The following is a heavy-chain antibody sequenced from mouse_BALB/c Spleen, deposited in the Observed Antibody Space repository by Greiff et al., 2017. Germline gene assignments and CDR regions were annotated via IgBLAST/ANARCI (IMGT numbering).Heavy chain of an antibody. CDR2: ISSGSSTI. V-gene: IGHV5-17*02. CDR3: ARGYAISYAMDY. J-gene: IGHJ4*01. CDR1: GFTFSSFG. Sequence: EVQVVESGGGLVQPGGSRKLSCAASGFTFSSFGMHWVRQAPEKGLEWVAYISSGSSTIYYADTVKGRFTISRDNPKNTLFLQMTSLRSEDTAMYYCARGYAISYAMDYWGQGTSVTVSS. D-gene: IGHD3-1*01.